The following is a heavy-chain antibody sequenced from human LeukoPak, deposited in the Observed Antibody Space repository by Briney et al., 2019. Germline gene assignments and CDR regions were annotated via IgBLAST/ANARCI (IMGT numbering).Heavy chain of an antibody. CDR2: TSFDGSNK. CDR1: GFTFSSYG. V-gene: IGHV3-30*18. D-gene: IGHD3-22*01. Sequence: PGRSLRLSCVASGFTFSSYGMHWVRQAPGKGLEWVAVTSFDGSNKYYSDSVKGRFTISRDNSKNTLYLQMNSLRAEGTAVYYCAKIYYDSSGYYYFDYWGQGTLVTVSS. J-gene: IGHJ4*02. CDR3: AKIYYDSSGYYYFDY.